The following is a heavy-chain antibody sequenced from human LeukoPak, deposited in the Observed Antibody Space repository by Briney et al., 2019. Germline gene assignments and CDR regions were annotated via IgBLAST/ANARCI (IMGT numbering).Heavy chain of an antibody. J-gene: IGHJ4*02. Sequence: GGSLRLSCAASGFTFSSYWMSWVRQAPGKGLEWVASIKPDGSDKYYVDSVKGRFTISRDNAKNSLYLQMNSLRAEDTAVYYCARVGGYCSGGSCYLLRFDYWGQGTLVTVSS. CDR2: IKPDGSDK. CDR3: ARVGGYCSGGSCYLLRFDY. V-gene: IGHV3-7*01. D-gene: IGHD2-15*01. CDR1: GFTFSSYW.